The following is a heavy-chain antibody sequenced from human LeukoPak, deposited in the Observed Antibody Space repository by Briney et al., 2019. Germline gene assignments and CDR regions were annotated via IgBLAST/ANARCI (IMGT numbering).Heavy chain of an antibody. CDR3: AKDARSVVIVPAALFDF. CDR2: IRRSDGST. D-gene: IGHD2-2*01. V-gene: IGHV3-23*01. CDR1: GFTFSSYA. Sequence: PGGSLRLSCVASGFTFSSYAMSWVRQAPGKGLEWVSTIRRSDGSTYYADSVKGRFTISRDNSKNTLYLQMNSLRAEDTAIYYCAKDARSVVIVPAALFDFWGQGTLVTVSS. J-gene: IGHJ4*02.